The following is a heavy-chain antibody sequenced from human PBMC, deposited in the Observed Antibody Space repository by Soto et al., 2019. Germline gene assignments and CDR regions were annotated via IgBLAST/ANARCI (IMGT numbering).Heavy chain of an antibody. Sequence: SETLSLTCTVSGGSVSSGSYYWSWIRQPPGKGLEWIGYIYYSGSTNYNPSLKSRVTISVDTSKNQFSLRLSSVTAADTAVYYCARYRWNDGQKHYYYYYGMDVWGQGTTVTVSS. CDR3: ARYRWNDGQKHYYYYYGMDV. J-gene: IGHJ6*02. CDR1: GGSVSSGSYY. CDR2: IYYSGST. V-gene: IGHV4-61*01. D-gene: IGHD1-1*01.